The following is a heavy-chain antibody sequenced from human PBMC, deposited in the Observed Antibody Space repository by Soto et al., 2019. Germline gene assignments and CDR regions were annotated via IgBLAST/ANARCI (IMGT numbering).Heavy chain of an antibody. CDR2: MNPNSGNT. CDR1: GYTFTSYD. CDR3: ARGPGSSGWYVGYYYYGMDV. V-gene: IGHV1-8*01. D-gene: IGHD6-19*01. J-gene: IGHJ6*02. Sequence: ASVKVSCKASGYTFTSYDINWVRQATGQGLEWMGWMNPNSGNTGYAQKFQGRVTMTGNTSISTAYMELSSLRSEDTAVYYCARGPGSSGWYVGYYYYGMDVWGQGITVTVSS.